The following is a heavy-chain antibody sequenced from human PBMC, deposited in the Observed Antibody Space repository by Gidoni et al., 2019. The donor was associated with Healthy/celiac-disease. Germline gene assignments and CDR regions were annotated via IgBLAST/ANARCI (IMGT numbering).Heavy chain of an antibody. V-gene: IGHV3-30*04. CDR3: ARDQDSSGWDSPFYHYGIDV. D-gene: IGHD6-19*01. Sequence: QVQLLESGGGVVQPGRSLRLSCAASGFTFSTYAIHWVRQAPGKGLECVAVISYDGRNKYYGDSVKGRCTISRDNAKNTLYLQMNSLRPEDTAMYDCARDQDSSGWDSPFYHYGIDVWGQGTTVTVSS. CDR2: ISYDGRNK. CDR1: GFTFSTYA. J-gene: IGHJ6*02.